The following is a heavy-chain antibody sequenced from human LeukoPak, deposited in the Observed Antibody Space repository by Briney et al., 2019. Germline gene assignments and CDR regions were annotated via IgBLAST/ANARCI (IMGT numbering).Heavy chain of an antibody. Sequence: VASVKVSCKASGYTFTSYGISWVRQAPGQGLEWIGWIRAYNGNTNYAQKLQGRVTMTTDTSTSTAYMELRSLRSDDTAVYYCARAHSSGWYYEGGYDYWGQGTLVTVSS. CDR1: GYTFTSYG. CDR2: IRAYNGNT. J-gene: IGHJ4*02. V-gene: IGHV1-18*01. CDR3: ARAHSSGWYYEGGYDY. D-gene: IGHD6-19*01.